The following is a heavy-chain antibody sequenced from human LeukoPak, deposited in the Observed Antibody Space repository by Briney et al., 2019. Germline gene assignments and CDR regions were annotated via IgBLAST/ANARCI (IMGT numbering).Heavy chain of an antibody. CDR3: SREPEP. CDR2: IYASGSA. J-gene: IGHJ5*02. CDR1: GGSISGYY. V-gene: IGHV4-4*07. Sequence: KTSETLSLTCTVSGGSISGYYWTWIRQPAGKGLEWIGRIYASGSASYNPSLESRVTMSADTSKNEISLKLTSVTAADTAVYYCSREPEPWGQGTLVTVSS.